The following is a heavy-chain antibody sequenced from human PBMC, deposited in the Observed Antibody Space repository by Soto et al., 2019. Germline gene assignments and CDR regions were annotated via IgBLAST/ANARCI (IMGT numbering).Heavy chain of an antibody. D-gene: IGHD2-2*01. CDR2: IYYSGST. V-gene: IGHV4-39*01. CDR1: GGSISSSSYY. Sequence: SETLSLTCTVSGGSISSSSYYWGWIRQPPGKGLEWIGSIYYSGSTYYNPSLKSRVTMSVDTSKKQLSLRLSSVTAADAAVYYCARLHCHSPNXVPLDPWGKGTLVTVSS. CDR3: ARLHCHSPNXVPLDP. J-gene: IGHJ5*02.